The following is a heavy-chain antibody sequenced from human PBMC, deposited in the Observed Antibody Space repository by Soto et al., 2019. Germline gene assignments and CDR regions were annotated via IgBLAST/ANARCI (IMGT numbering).Heavy chain of an antibody. CDR3: ARLRGWIQLWLTPGFDY. CDR1: GGSISSSSYY. V-gene: IGHV4-39*01. CDR2: IYYSGST. J-gene: IGHJ4*02. D-gene: IGHD5-18*01. Sequence: SETLSLTCTVSGGSISSSSYYWGWIRQPPGKGLEWIGSIYYSGSTYYNPSLKSRVTISVDTSKNQFSLKLSSVTAADTAVYYCARLRGWIQLWLTPGFDYWGQGTPVTVSS.